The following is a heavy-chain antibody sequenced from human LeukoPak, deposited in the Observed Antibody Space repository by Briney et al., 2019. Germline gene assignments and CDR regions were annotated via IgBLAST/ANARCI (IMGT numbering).Heavy chain of an antibody. V-gene: IGHV4-30-4*01. D-gene: IGHD3-9*01. CDR1: GGSISSGDYY. CDR2: IYYSGST. CDR3: ARFHQVLRYFDWPKYYFDY. Sequence: SQTLSLTCTVSGGSISSGDYYWSWIRQPPGKGLEWIGYIYYSGSTYYNPSLKSRVTISVDTSKNQFSLKPSSVTAADTAVYYCARFHQVLRYFDWPKYYFDYWGQGTLVTVSS. J-gene: IGHJ4*02.